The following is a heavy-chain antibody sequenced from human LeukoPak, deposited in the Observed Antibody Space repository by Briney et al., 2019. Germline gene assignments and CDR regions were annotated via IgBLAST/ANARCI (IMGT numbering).Heavy chain of an antibody. Sequence: PSQTLSLTCTVSGGSISSGSYYWSWIRQPAGKGLEWIGRIYTSGSTNYNPSLKSRVTMSVDTSKNQFSLKLRSVTAADTAVYYCARDYYDSSGYSGWFDPWGQGTLVTVSS. CDR1: GGSISSGSYY. V-gene: IGHV4-61*02. CDR3: ARDYYDSSGYSGWFDP. J-gene: IGHJ5*02. D-gene: IGHD3-22*01. CDR2: IYTSGST.